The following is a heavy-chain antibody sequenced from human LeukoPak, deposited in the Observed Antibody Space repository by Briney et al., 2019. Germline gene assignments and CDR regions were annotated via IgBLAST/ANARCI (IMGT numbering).Heavy chain of an antibody. V-gene: IGHV3-30*04. J-gene: IGHJ4*02. CDR3: AKDSPQYCSGGSCPDY. CDR1: GFTFSSYA. CDR2: ISYDGSNK. D-gene: IGHD2-15*01. Sequence: GRSLRLSCATSGFTFSSYAMHWVRQAPGKGLEWVAVISYDGSNKYYADSVKGRFTISRDNSKNTLYLQMNSLRAEDTAVYYCAKDSPQYCSGGSCPDYWGQGTLVTVSS.